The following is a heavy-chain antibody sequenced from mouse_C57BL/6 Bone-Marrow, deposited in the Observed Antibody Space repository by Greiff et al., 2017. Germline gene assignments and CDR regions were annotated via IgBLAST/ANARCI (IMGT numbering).Heavy chain of an antibody. CDR1: GYTFTNYW. CDR2: IYPGGGYT. CDR3: ARKGRGAMDY. Sequence: VQLQQSGAELVRPGTSVKMSCKASGYTFTNYWIGWAKQRPGHGLEWIGDIYPGGGYTNYNEKFKGKATLTADKSSSTAYMQCSSLTSEDSAIYYCARKGRGAMDYWGQGTSVTVSS. J-gene: IGHJ4*01. D-gene: IGHD3-3*01. V-gene: IGHV1-63*01.